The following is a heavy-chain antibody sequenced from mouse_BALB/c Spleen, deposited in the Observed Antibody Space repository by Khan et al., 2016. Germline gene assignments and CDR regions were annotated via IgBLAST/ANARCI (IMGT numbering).Heavy chain of an antibody. CDR1: GYSITSDYA. J-gene: IGHJ2*01. Sequence: EVQLVESGPGLVKPSQSLSLTCTVTGYSITSDYAWNWIRQFPGNKLEWMGYISYSGSTSYNPSLKSRISITRDTSKNQFFLQLNSVTTEDTATYYCARSCYYGSSYGVDYWGQGTTLTVSS. CDR3: ARSCYYGSSYGVDY. V-gene: IGHV3-2*02. CDR2: ISYSGST. D-gene: IGHD1-1*01.